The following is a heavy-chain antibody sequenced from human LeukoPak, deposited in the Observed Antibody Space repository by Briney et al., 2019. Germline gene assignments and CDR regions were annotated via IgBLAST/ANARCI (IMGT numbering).Heavy chain of an antibody. Sequence: GGSLRLSCAASGFTFSSYAMSWVRQAPGKGLEWVSAISGSGGSTYYADSVKGRFTFSRDNSKNTLYLQMNSLRAEDTAVYYCAKDSSSFVYYFDYWGQGTLVTVSS. CDR1: GFTFSSYA. V-gene: IGHV3-23*01. D-gene: IGHD6-13*01. J-gene: IGHJ4*02. CDR3: AKDSSSFVYYFDY. CDR2: ISGSGGST.